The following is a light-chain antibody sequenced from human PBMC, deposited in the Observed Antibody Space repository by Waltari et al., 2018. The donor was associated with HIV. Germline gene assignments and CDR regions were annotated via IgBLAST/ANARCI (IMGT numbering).Light chain of an antibody. CDR1: QNIRGY. J-gene: IGKJ4*01. CDR2: AAS. CDR3: QQTYITPLT. Sequence: DIQMTQSPSSLSASVGDRVTITCRASQNIRGYLNWYQHKPGKAPKFLIQAASTLQSGVPSRFSGRGSETDFTLTISSLQPEDFASYYCQQTYITPLTFGGGTKVEIK. V-gene: IGKV1-39*01.